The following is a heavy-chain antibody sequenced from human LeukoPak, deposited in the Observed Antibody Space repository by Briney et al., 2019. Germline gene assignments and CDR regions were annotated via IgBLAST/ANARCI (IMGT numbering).Heavy chain of an antibody. CDR2: INHSGST. J-gene: IGHJ4*02. Sequence: SETLSLTCTVSGGSISSYYWSWIRQPPGKGLEWIGEINHSGSTNYNPSLKSRVTISVDTSKNQFSLKLSSVTAADTAVYYCARGPPQYYYDSSGAGLYYFDYWGQGTLVTVSS. D-gene: IGHD3-22*01. CDR3: ARGPPQYYYDSSGAGLYYFDY. CDR1: GGSISSYY. V-gene: IGHV4-34*01.